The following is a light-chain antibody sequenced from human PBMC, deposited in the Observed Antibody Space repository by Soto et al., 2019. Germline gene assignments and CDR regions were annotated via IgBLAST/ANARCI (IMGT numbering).Light chain of an antibody. CDR2: AAS. V-gene: IGKV1-39*01. CDR3: QQSYSTIT. J-gene: IGKJ5*01. CDR1: QSISSY. Sequence: IQMTQSPSSLSASVGDRVTITYRASQSISSYLNWYQQKPGKAPKLLIYAASSLQSGVPSRFSGSGSGTDFTLTISSLQPEDFATYYCQQSYSTITFGQGTRLEI.